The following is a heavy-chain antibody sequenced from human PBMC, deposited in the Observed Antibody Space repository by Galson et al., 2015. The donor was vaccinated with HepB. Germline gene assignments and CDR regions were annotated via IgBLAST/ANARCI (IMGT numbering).Heavy chain of an antibody. CDR3: ARDTVSRDSSGYHNDAFDI. CDR2: IIPIFGTA. D-gene: IGHD3-22*01. V-gene: IGHV1-69*13. Sequence: SVKVSCKASGGTFSSYAISWVRQAPGQGLEWMGGIIPIFGTANYAQKFQGRVTITADESTSTAYMELSSLRSEDTAVYYCARDTVSRDSSGYHNDAFDIWGQGTMVTVSS. J-gene: IGHJ3*02. CDR1: GGTFSSYA.